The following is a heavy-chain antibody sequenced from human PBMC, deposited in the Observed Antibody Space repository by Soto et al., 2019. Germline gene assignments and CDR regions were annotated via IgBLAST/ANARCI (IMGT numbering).Heavy chain of an antibody. D-gene: IGHD3-10*01. Sequence: GASVKGSCKLSGYPFTTYYIHWVRQAPGQGLEWMGWIDPRSGGTVYEQKFQGRVTMTRDTSISTVYMDLSGLTSDDTALYYCATDDYGIFPYWGQGSLVTAPQ. CDR1: GYPFTTYY. J-gene: IGHJ4*02. CDR2: IDPRSGGT. CDR3: ATDDYGIFPY. V-gene: IGHV1-2*02.